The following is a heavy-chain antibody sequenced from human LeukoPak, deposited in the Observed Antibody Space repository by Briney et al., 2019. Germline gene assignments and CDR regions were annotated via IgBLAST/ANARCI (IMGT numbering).Heavy chain of an antibody. CDR3: ARDLADYGDYEGVSY. CDR1: GYTFTGYY. J-gene: IGHJ4*02. CDR2: INPNSGGT. Sequence: GASVTVSCKASGYTFTGYYMHWLRQAPGQGLEWMGWINPNSGGTNYAQKFQGRVTMTRDTSISTAYMELSRLRSDDTAVYDCARDLADYGDYEGVSYWGQGTLVTVSS. D-gene: IGHD4-17*01. V-gene: IGHV1-2*02.